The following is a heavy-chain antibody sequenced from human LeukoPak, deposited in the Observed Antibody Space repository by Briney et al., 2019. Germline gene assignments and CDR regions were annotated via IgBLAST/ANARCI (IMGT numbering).Heavy chain of an antibody. D-gene: IGHD2-2*01. J-gene: IGHJ4*02. CDR2: IIPILGIA. Sequence: SVKVSCKASGGTFSSYAISWVRQAPGQGLERMGRIIPILGIANYAQKFQGRVTITADKSTSTAYMELSSLRSEDTAVYYCARGGRAARLCDYWGQGTLVTVSS. V-gene: IGHV1-69*04. CDR3: ARGGRAARLCDY. CDR1: GGTFSSYA.